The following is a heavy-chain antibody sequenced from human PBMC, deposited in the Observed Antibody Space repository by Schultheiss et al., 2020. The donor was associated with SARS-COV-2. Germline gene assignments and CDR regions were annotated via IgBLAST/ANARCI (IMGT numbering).Heavy chain of an antibody. J-gene: IGHJ5*02. CDR2: INCLSGST. Sequence: GESLKISCKASGDTFTSYYMHWVRQAPGQGLEWLAEINCLSGSTSYSEKFQGRLTMTRDTSTSTIFMELSSLTSDDTAVYYCARGNTQLRTWFHPWGQGTLVTVSS. CDR3: ARGNTQLRTWFHP. V-gene: IGHV1-46*01. D-gene: IGHD3-3*01. CDR1: GDTFTSYY.